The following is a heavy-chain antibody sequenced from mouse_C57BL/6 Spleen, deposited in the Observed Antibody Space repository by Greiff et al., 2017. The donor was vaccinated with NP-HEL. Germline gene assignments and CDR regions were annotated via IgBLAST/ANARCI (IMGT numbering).Heavy chain of an antibody. CDR3: ARGGDSSGLFAY. V-gene: IGHV1-42*01. J-gene: IGHJ3*01. CDR2: INPSTGGT. D-gene: IGHD3-2*02. Sequence: VQLQQSGPELVKPGASVKISCKASGYSFTGYYMNWVKQSPEKSLEWIGEINPSTGGTTYNQKFKAKATLTVDKSSSTAYMQLKSLTSEDSAVYYCARGGDSSGLFAYWGQGTLVTVSA. CDR1: GYSFTGYY.